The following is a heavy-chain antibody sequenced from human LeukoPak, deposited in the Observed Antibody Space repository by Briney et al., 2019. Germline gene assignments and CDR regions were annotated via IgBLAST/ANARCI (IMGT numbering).Heavy chain of an antibody. J-gene: IGHJ6*02. CDR3: ARPEAPYYDILTGYPTPYYYYYGMDV. CDR1: GYTFTSYY. CDR2: INPSGGST. Sequence: GASVKVSCKASGYTFTSYYMHWVRQAPGQGLEWMGIINPSGGSTSYAQKFQGRVTMTRDTSTSTVYMELSSLRSEDTAVYYCARPEAPYYDILTGYPTPYYYYYGMDVWGQGTTVTVSS. V-gene: IGHV1-46*01. D-gene: IGHD3-9*01.